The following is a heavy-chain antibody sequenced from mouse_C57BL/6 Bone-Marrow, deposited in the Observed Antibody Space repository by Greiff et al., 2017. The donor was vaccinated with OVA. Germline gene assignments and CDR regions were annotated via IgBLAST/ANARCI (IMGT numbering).Heavy chain of an antibody. J-gene: IGHJ4*01. Sequence: QVQLQQSGAELVKPGASVKLSCKASGYTFTSYWMQWVKQRPGQGLEWIGEIDPSDSYTNYNQKFKGKATLTVDTSSSTADMQLSSLTSEDAAVYDCASRGAMDYWGQGTSVTVSS. CDR1: GYTFTSYW. CDR2: IDPSDSYT. CDR3: ASRGAMDY. V-gene: IGHV1-50*01.